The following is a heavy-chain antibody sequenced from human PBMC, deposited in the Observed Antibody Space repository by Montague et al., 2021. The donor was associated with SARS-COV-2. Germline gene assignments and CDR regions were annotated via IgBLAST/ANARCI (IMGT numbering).Heavy chain of an antibody. V-gene: IGHV6-1*01. Sequence: CAISGDSVSSNSAAWNWIRQSPSRGLEWLGRTYYRSKWYNDYAVSVKSRITINPDTSKNQFSLQLNSVTPEDTAVYYCARGLWFGELLSLYYYYGMDVWGQGPRVPVPS. J-gene: IGHJ6*02. CDR1: GDSVSSNSAA. CDR3: ARGLWFGELLSLYYYYGMDV. D-gene: IGHD3-10*01. CDR2: TYYRSKWYN.